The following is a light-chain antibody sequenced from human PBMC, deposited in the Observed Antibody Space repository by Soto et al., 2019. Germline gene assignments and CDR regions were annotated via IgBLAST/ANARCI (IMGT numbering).Light chain of an antibody. V-gene: IGKV1-5*03. CDR3: QQNNSYSIT. CDR1: QSISSW. Sequence: DIQMTQSPSTLSASVGDRVTITCRASQSISSWLAWYQQKPGKAPKLLIYKASSLESGVPSRFSGSGSGTEFTITISSLQPDDFATYYCQQNNSYSITFGPGTKVDIK. J-gene: IGKJ3*01. CDR2: KAS.